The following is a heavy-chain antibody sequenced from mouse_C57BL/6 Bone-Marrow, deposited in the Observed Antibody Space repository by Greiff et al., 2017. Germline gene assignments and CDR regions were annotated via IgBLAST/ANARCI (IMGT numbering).Heavy chain of an antibody. Sequence: QVQLQQSGAELARPGASVKLSCKASGYTFTSYGISWVKQRTGQGLEWIGEIYPRSGNTYYNEKFKGQVTLTADKSSSTAYMELRSLKSEDSAVYFCARSITTVVARAYWGKGTTLTVSS. V-gene: IGHV1-81*01. J-gene: IGHJ2*01. CDR3: ARSITTVVARAY. CDR2: IYPRSGNT. CDR1: GYTFTSYG. D-gene: IGHD1-1*01.